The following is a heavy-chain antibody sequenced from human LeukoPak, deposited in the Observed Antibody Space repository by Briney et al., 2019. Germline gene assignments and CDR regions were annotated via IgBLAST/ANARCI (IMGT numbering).Heavy chain of an antibody. CDR3: TRQRSWYGSGSYYSGTQYYFDY. CDR2: IRSKANSYAT. J-gene: IGHJ4*02. CDR1: GFTFSGSA. V-gene: IGHV3-73*01. D-gene: IGHD3-10*01. Sequence: GGSLRLSCAASGFTFSGSAMHWVRQASGKGLEWVGRIRSKANSYATAYAASVKGRFTISRDDSKNTAYLQMNSLKTEDTAVYYCTRQRSWYGSGSYYSGTQYYFDYWGQGTLVTVSS.